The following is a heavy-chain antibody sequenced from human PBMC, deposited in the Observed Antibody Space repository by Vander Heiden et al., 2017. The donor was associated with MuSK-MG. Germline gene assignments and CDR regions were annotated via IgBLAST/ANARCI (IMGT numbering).Heavy chain of an antibody. CDR3: ARSDYEFWSGYFMDV. V-gene: IGHV3-49*03. Sequence: EVQLVESGGVLVQPGRSLRLSCTASGFTFGDYAMSWFRQAPGKGLEWVGLIRSKAYGGTKEHAASGKGRFTISRDDSKSIAYLQMNSLKTEDTALYYCARSDYEFWSGYFMDVWGQGTTVTVSS. J-gene: IGHJ6*02. D-gene: IGHD3-3*01. CDR2: IRSKAYGGTK. CDR1: GFTFGDYA.